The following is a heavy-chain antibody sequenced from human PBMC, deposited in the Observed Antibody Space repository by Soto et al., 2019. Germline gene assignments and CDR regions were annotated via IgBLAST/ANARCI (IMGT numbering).Heavy chain of an antibody. Sequence: QVQLQESGPGLVKPSETLSLTCTVSGGSISSYYWSWIRQPPGKGLEWIGYIYYSGSTNYNPSLXRXAXIXXDTSKNQFSLKLSSVTAADTAVYYCARRWGTTFDYWGQGTLVTVSS. CDR3: ARRWGTTFDY. CDR1: GGSISSYY. J-gene: IGHJ4*02. V-gene: IGHV4-59*08. D-gene: IGHD3-16*01. CDR2: IYYSGST.